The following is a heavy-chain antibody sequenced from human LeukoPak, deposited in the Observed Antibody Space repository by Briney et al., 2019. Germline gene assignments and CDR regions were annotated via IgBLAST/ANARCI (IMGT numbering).Heavy chain of an antibody. CDR3: ARHGGGSYPNWFDP. V-gene: IGHV4-39*01. CDR2: IYYSGST. J-gene: IGHJ5*02. CDR1: GGSISSSSYY. D-gene: IGHD1-26*01. Sequence: SETLSLTCTVSGGSISSSSYYWGWIRQPPGKGLAWMGSIYYSGSTYYNPSLKSRVTISVDTSKNQFSLKLSSVTAADTAVYYCARHGGGSYPNWFDPWGQGTLVTVSS.